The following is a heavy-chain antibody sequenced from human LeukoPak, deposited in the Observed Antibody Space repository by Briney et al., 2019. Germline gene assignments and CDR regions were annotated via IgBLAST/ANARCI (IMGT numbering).Heavy chain of an antibody. CDR3: ASLELLLADY. CDR2: ISSSSSYI. Sequence: NPGGSLRLSCAASGFTFSSYSMNWVRQAPGKGLEWVSSISSSSSYIYYADSVKGRFTISRDNAKNSLYLQMNSLRAEDTAVYYCASLELLLADYWGQGTLVTVSS. CDR1: GFTFSSYS. V-gene: IGHV3-21*01. D-gene: IGHD2-15*01. J-gene: IGHJ4*02.